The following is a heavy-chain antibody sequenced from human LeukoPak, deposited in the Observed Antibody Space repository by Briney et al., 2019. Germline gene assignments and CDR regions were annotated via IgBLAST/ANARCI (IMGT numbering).Heavy chain of an antibody. CDR3: ASLYCSRSSCFLDD. CDR2: ISYSRST. CDR1: GVSVSRTSYY. Sequence: SETLSLTCSVSGVSVSRTSYYWSWIRQPPGKGLEWIGYISYSRSTNYNPSLKSRVTISVDTSKNQFSLKLTSVTAADTAMYYCASLYCSRSSCFLDDWGQGTLVTVSS. V-gene: IGHV4-61*01. J-gene: IGHJ4*02. D-gene: IGHD2-2*01.